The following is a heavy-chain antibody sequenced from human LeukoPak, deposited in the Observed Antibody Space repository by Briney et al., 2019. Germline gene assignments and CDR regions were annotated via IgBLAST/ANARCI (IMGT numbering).Heavy chain of an antibody. CDR2: IYPGDSDT. D-gene: IGHD3-22*01. CDR3: ARKEDYYDSSGYYSGWFDP. V-gene: IGHV5-51*01. CDR1: GCRFTSYW. J-gene: IGHJ5*02. Sequence: GESLKISFKGSGCRFTSYWIGWVRPMPGRGLEWMGIIYPGDSDTRYSPSFQGQVTISADKSISTAYLQWSSLKASDTAMYYCARKEDYYDSSGYYSGWFDPWGQGTLVTVSS.